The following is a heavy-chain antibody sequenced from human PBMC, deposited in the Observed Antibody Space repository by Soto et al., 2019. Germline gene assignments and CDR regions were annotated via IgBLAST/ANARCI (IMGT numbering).Heavy chain of an antibody. D-gene: IGHD6-19*01. J-gene: IGHJ4*02. V-gene: IGHV1-69*01. CDR2: IIPLYGTT. Sequence: QVHLVQSGAEVKKPGSSVKVSCRASGGTFNTSGFNWVRQAPGQGLEWMGGIIPLYGTTTYAHKFLGRVTFTADQSTKTAYMEMRSLTSEDTAVYFCARGGELAGWMPFDSWGQGPLVTVSS. CDR3: ARGGELAGWMPFDS. CDR1: GGTFNTSG.